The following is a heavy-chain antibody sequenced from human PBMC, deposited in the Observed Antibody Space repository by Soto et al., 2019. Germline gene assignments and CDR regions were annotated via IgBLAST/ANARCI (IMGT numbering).Heavy chain of an antibody. Sequence: GGSLRLSCAASGFTFSSYAMSWVRQAPGKGLEWVSAISGSGGSTYYADSVKGRLTISRDNSKNTLYLQMNSLRAEDTAVSSCAKETLSEYSSWSRSFDYWGQGTLVTVSS. CDR3: AKETLSEYSSWSRSFDY. CDR2: ISGSGGST. D-gene: IGHD6-6*01. J-gene: IGHJ4*02. V-gene: IGHV3-23*01. CDR1: GFTFSSYA.